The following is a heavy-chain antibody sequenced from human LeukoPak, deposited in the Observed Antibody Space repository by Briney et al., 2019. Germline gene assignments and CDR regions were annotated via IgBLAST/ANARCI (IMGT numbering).Heavy chain of an antibody. CDR2: IYPGDSDT. J-gene: IGHJ4*02. CDR3: ASKKEEWGGFDY. D-gene: IGHD3-3*01. CDR1: AYRFTTYW. V-gene: IGHV5-51*01. Sequence: GESLKISCKGSAYRFTTYWIGWVRQMPGKGLEWMGIIYPGDSDTTYSPSFKGQVTISADKSIGTAYLQWSSLKASDTAMYYCASKKEEWGGFDYWGQGTWSPSPQ.